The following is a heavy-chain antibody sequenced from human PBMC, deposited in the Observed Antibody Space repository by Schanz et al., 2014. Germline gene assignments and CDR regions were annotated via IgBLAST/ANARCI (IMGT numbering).Heavy chain of an antibody. J-gene: IGHJ4*02. V-gene: IGHV3-23*01. CDR2: ISGSGGST. CDR1: GFTFSNHA. Sequence: EVHLLESGGGLVQPGGSLRLSCAASGFTFSNHALSWVRQAPGKGLEWVSAISGSGGSTYYADSVKGRFIISRDNSKNTLYLLMNSLRAEDTAVYYCAKDLISGWSGFDYWGQGTLVTVSS. CDR3: AKDLISGWSGFDY. D-gene: IGHD6-19*01.